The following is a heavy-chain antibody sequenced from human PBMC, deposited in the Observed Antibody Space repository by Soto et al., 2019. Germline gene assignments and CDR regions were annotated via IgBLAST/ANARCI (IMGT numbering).Heavy chain of an antibody. CDR2: ISYDGSNK. CDR1: VFTFSSYS. J-gene: IGHJ5*02. D-gene: IGHD3-3*01. Sequence: PGGSLRLSCAASVFTFSSYSMHLVRQAPGKGLECVSVISYDGSNKYYADSVKGRFTISRDNSKNTLYLQMNSLRAEDTAVYYCARDSSYYDFWSGLSTKWFDPWGEGT. V-gene: IGHV3-30-3*01. CDR3: ARDSSYYDFWSGLSTKWFDP.